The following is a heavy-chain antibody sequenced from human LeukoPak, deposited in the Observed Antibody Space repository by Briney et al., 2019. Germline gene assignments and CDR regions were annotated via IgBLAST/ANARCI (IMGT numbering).Heavy chain of an antibody. CDR1: GGSISGYY. J-gene: IGHJ4*02. CDR3: ARDKYGATDYFDY. CDR2: IFYSGST. V-gene: IGHV4-59*01. D-gene: IGHD4/OR15-4a*01. Sequence: SETLSLTCTVSGGSISGYYWSWIRQPPGKGLEWIGYIFYSGSTNYNPSLKSRVTISVGTPKSQFSLKLSSVTAADTAVYYCARDKYGATDYFDYWGQGTLVIVSS.